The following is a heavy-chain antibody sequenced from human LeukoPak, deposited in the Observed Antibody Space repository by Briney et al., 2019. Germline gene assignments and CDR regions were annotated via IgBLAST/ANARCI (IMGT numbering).Heavy chain of an antibody. J-gene: IGHJ4*02. V-gene: IGHV4-4*02. CDR3: ARDSSGYFAFDS. CDR2: IFYGGTT. D-gene: IGHD3-22*01. Sequence: SETLSLTCAVSGGSISSSNWWSWVRQHPGKGLEWIAYIFYGGTTYYNPSLKSRLSISVDTKNQLSLKLSSVTAADTAVYYCARDSSGYFAFDSWGQGTLVTVSS. CDR1: GGSISSSNW.